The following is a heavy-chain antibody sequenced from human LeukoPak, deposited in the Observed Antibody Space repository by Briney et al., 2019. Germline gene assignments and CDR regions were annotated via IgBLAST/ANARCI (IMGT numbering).Heavy chain of an antibody. CDR3: ARDKGTSYLSSFDY. V-gene: IGHV4-61*02. CDR1: GGSISSASYY. Sequence: SETLSLTCTVSGGSISSASYYWSWIRQPAGKGLQWIGRIYTSGTTYYNPSLKSRVTMSVDTSKNQFSLKLSSVTAADTAVYYCARDKGTSYLSSFDYWGQGTLVTVSS. J-gene: IGHJ4*02. D-gene: IGHD6-6*01. CDR2: IYTSGTT.